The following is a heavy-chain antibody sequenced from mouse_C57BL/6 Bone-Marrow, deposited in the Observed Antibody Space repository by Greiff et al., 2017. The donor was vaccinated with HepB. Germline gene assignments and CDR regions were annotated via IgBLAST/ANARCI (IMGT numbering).Heavy chain of an antibody. J-gene: IGHJ2*01. CDR1: GYTFTSYG. D-gene: IGHD1-1*01. Sequence: QVQLQQPGAELVKPGASVKMSCKASGYTFTSYGITWVKHRPGQGLEWIGDIYPGSGSTNYNEKFKSKATLTVDTSSSTAYMQLSSLTSEDSAVYYCVYYYGSSVDYWGQGTTLTVSS. CDR2: IYPGSGST. CDR3: VYYYGSSVDY. V-gene: IGHV1-55*01.